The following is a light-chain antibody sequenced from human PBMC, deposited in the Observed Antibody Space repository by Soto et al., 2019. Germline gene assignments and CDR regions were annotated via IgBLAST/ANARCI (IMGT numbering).Light chain of an antibody. CDR3: CSYAGSSTWV. CDR2: EVS. CDR1: SSVVGSYNL. Sequence: QSVLTQPASVSGSPGQSITISCTGTSSVVGSYNLASWYQQHPGKAPKLMIYEVSKRPSGVSNRFSGSKSGNTASLTISGLQAEDEADYYCCSYAGSSTWVFGGGTKVTVL. J-gene: IGLJ3*02. V-gene: IGLV2-23*02.